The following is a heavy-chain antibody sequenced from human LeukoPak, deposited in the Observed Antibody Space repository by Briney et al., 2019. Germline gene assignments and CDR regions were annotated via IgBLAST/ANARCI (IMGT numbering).Heavy chain of an antibody. V-gene: IGHV5-10-1*01. CDR3: ARQGVELLFNFQH. D-gene: IGHD2-2*01. CDR2: IDPSDSYT. Sequence: GASLQISCKGSGYSFTSYWISWVRQLPGKGLEWMGRIDPSDSYTNYSPSFQGHVTISADKSISTAYLQWSSLKASDTAMYYCARQGVELLFNFQHWGQGTLVTVSS. J-gene: IGHJ1*01. CDR1: GYSFTSYW.